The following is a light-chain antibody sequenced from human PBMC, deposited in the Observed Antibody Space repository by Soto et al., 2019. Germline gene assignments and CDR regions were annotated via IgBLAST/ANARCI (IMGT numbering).Light chain of an antibody. CDR2: KAS. CDR1: QSITTW. J-gene: IGKJ4*01. V-gene: IGKV1-5*03. CDR3: QQYNTYPLT. Sequence: DIQMTQSPSTLSASVGERVTITCRASQSITTWLAWYQQKPGKAPKLLIYKASSLEGGVPSRFSGSGSGTEFNITISSLQPDDFETYYCQQYNTYPLTFCGGTTVEIK.